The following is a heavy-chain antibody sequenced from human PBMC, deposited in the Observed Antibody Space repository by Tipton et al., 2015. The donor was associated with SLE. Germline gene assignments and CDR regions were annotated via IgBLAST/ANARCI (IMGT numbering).Heavy chain of an antibody. Sequence: LRLSCAASGFTFSSYWMGWIRQPPGKGLEWIGHIYYTGNTNYNPSLESRVTISVDTSKNQFSLKLTFVTAADTAVYYCARHGYPEERWLQYNLEYWGQGTLVTVSS. CDR2: IYYTGNT. CDR1: GFTFSSYW. J-gene: IGHJ4*02. CDR3: ARHGYPEERWLQYNLEY. V-gene: IGHV4-59*08. D-gene: IGHD5-24*01.